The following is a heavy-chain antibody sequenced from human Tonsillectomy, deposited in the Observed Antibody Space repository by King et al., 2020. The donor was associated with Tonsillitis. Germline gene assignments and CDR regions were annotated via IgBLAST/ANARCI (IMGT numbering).Heavy chain of an antibody. CDR1: GFTFSSYW. D-gene: IGHD3-10*01. J-gene: IGHJ3*02. CDR2: INSDGSST. V-gene: IGHV3-74*01. CDR3: AREVGGPIGEGNDAFDI. Sequence: VQLVESGGGLVQPGGSLRLSCAASGFTFSSYWMHWVRQAPGKGLVWVSRINSDGSSTSYADSVKGRFTISRDNAKNTLYLQMNSLRAEDTAVYYYAREVGGPIGEGNDAFDIWGQGTMVTVSS.